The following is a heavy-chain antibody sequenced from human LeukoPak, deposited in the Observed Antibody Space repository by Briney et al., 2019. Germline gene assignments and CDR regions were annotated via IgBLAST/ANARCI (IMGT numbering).Heavy chain of an antibody. V-gene: IGHV3-30*18. CDR3: AKGGQYGDYEFFDY. D-gene: IGHD4-17*01. J-gene: IGHJ4*02. CDR1: GFTFSNYG. CDR2: ISYDGSNK. Sequence: GGSLRLSCAASGFTFSNYGMHWVRRAPGKGLEWVAVISYDGSNKYYADSVKGRFTISRDNSKNTLYLQMNSLRAEDTAVYYCAKGGQYGDYEFFDYWGQGTLVTVSS.